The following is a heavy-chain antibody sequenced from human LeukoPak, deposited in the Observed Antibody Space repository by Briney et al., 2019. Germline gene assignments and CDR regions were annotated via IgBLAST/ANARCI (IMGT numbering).Heavy chain of an antibody. D-gene: IGHD2-2*01. CDR2: INPSGGST. Sequence: ASVKVSCTASGYTFTSYYMHWVRQAPGQGLEWMGLINPSGGSTSYAQKFQGRVTMTRDTSTSTVYMELSSLRSEDTAVYYCASGIVVVPAAIGMDVWGQGTTVTVSS. V-gene: IGHV1-46*01. CDR1: GYTFTSYY. CDR3: ASGIVVVPAAIGMDV. J-gene: IGHJ6*02.